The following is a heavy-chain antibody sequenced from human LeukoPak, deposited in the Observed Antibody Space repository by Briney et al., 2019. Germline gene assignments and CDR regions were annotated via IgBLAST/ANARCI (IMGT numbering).Heavy chain of an antibody. D-gene: IGHD3-22*01. J-gene: IGHJ4*02. Sequence: SQTLSLTCAISGDSVSSDSASWNWIPQSPSRGHEWLGRTYYRSKWFNDYAVSVKSRITINPDTSKNEFSLQLNSVTPEDTAVYYCGREHASGYSEYWGQGTLVTVSS. CDR3: GREHASGYSEY. V-gene: IGHV6-1*01. CDR2: TYYRSKWFN. CDR1: GDSVSSDSAS.